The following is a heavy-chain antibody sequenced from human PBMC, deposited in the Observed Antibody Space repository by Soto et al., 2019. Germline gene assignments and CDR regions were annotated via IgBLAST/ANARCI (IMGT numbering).Heavy chain of an antibody. J-gene: IGHJ6*02. CDR2: IYYSGST. V-gene: IGHV4-59*01. CDR3: ARGTIFDYYGMDV. CDR1: GGSISSYY. Sequence: QVQLQESGPGLVKPSETLSLTCTVSGGSISSYYWSWIRQPPGKGLEWIGYIYYSGSTNYNPSLKSRVXXSXDXXKNQFSLKLSSVTAADTAVYYCARGTIFDYYGMDVWGQGTTVTVSS. D-gene: IGHD3-3*01.